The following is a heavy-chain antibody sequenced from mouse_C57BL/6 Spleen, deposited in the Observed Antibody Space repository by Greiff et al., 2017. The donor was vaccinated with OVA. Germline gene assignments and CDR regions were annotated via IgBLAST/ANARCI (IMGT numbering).Heavy chain of an antibody. J-gene: IGHJ1*03. Sequence: QVQLQQPGAELVMPGASVKLSCKASGYTFTSYWMHWVKQRPGPGLEWIGELAPSDIYTTYNQKVKGKSTLTVDKSSSTAYRQLSSLTSEDSAVYYCARNYYGSSRYFDVWGTGTTVTVSS. D-gene: IGHD1-1*01. V-gene: IGHV1-69*01. CDR1: GYTFTSYW. CDR2: LAPSDIYT. CDR3: ARNYYGSSRYFDV.